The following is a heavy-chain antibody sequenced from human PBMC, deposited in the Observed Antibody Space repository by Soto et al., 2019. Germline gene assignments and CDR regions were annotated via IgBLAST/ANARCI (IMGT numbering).Heavy chain of an antibody. Sequence: EVQLLESGGGLVQPGGSLRLSCAASGFTFSSYAMSWVRQAPGKGLEWVSAISGSGGSTYYADSVKGRFTISRDNYKNTLYLQMNSLRAEDTAVYYCAKEVTIFGVPGDAFDIWGQGTMVTVSS. CDR1: GFTFSSYA. D-gene: IGHD3-3*01. J-gene: IGHJ3*02. V-gene: IGHV3-23*01. CDR3: AKEVTIFGVPGDAFDI. CDR2: ISGSGGST.